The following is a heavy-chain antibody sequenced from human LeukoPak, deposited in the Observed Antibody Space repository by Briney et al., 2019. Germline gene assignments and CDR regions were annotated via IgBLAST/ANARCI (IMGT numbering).Heavy chain of an antibody. J-gene: IGHJ3*02. CDR2: MYSGGTT. D-gene: IGHD6-13*01. CDR3: ARHSGHSSTNDAFDI. CDR1: DGSINGYY. V-gene: IGHV4-59*01. Sequence: PSETLSLTRTVSDGSINGYYWSWIRQPPGKGLDWSGHMYSGGTTNNSPSLTSRVTISEDMSKNQFSLKLTSVTAADTAVYYCARHSGHSSTNDAFDIWGQGTMVIVSS.